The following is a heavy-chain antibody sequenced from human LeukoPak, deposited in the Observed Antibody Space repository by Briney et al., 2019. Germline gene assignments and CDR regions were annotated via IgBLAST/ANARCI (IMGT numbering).Heavy chain of an antibody. CDR1: GFIFSKYW. CDR2: IKGDGSED. V-gene: IGHV3-7*01. J-gene: IGHJ4*02. CDR3: ARDMGIYTNYGAY. D-gene: IGHD4-17*01. Sequence: GGSLRLSCAASGFIFSKYWMTWVRQPPGKGLEWVANIKGDGSEDEYVDSVEGRFTISRDNAQNSLFLQMDNLRGEDTAVYYCARDMGIYTNYGAYWGQGTLVTVSS.